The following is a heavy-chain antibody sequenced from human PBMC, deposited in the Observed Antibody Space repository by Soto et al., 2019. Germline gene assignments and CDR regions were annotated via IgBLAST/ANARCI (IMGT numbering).Heavy chain of an antibody. CDR3: ARVGRVGATYDY. V-gene: IGHV1-69*13. J-gene: IGHJ4*02. CDR1: GGTFSSYA. Sequence: SVKVSCKASGGTFSSYAISWVRQAPGQGLEWMGGIIPIFGTANYAQKFQGRVTITADESTSTAYMELSSLRSEDTAVYYCARVGRVGATYDYWGQGTLVTVSS. CDR2: IIPIFGTA. D-gene: IGHD1-26*01.